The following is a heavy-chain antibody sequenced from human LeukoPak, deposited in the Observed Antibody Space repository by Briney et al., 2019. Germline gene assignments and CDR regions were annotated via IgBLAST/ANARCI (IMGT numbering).Heavy chain of an antibody. Sequence: SCKASGYTFTSYGISWVRQAPGKGLEWVAVIWYDGSNKYYADSVKGRFTISRDNSKNTLYLQMNSLRAEDTAVYYCARLYYDRYYGMDVWGQGTTDTVSS. CDR1: GYTFTSYG. CDR2: IWYDGSNK. J-gene: IGHJ6*02. V-gene: IGHV3-33*01. D-gene: IGHD3-22*01. CDR3: ARLYYDRYYGMDV.